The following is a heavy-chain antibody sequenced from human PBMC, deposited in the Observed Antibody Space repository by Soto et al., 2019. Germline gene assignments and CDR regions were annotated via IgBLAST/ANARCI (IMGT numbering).Heavy chain of an antibody. Sequence: QVQLQESGPGLVKPSETLSLTCTVSGGSVSSGSYYWSWIRQPPGKGLEWIGYIYYSGSTNYNPPLRRVVTVSVDTSKHQFSLKLSSVTAADTAVYYCARDVGTPPYYCGMDVWGQGTTVTVSS. V-gene: IGHV4-61*01. CDR3: ARDVGTPPYYCGMDV. J-gene: IGHJ6*02. CDR2: IYYSGST. D-gene: IGHD7-27*01. CDR1: GGSVSSGSYY.